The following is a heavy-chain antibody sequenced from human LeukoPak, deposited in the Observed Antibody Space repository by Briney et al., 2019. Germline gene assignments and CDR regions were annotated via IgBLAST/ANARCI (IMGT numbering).Heavy chain of an antibody. CDR3: ARDVLAAGATGTFDI. Sequence: QTGGSLRLSCVASGFTFSKNWMHWVRQAPGKGLEWVANIKQDGSEKYYVDSVKGRFTISRDNAKTSLYLQMNSLRAEDTAVYYCARDVLAAGATGTFDIWGQGTMVTVSS. V-gene: IGHV3-7*03. CDR1: GFTFSKNW. J-gene: IGHJ3*02. CDR2: IKQDGSEK. D-gene: IGHD1-14*01.